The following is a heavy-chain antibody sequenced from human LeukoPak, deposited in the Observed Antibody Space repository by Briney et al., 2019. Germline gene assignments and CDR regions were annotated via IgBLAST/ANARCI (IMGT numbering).Heavy chain of an antibody. J-gene: IGHJ4*02. Sequence: ASVKVSCKASGYTFTSYGISWVRQAPGQGLEWMGWINPNSGGTNYAQKFQGRVTMTRDTSISTAYMELSRLRSDDTAVYYCARGGSSRYFFDYWGQGTLVTVSS. CDR1: GYTFTSYG. CDR2: INPNSGGT. D-gene: IGHD6-13*01. CDR3: ARGGSSRYFFDY. V-gene: IGHV1-2*02.